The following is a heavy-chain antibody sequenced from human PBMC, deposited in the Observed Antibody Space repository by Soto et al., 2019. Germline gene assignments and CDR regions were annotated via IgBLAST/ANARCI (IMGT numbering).Heavy chain of an antibody. CDR1: GGTFGSYA. CDR3: ARSQGSSTSLEIYYYYYYGMDV. CDR2: IIPITATA. J-gene: IGHJ6*02. D-gene: IGHD2-2*01. Sequence: QVQLVQSGAEVKKPGSSVRVSCKASGGTFGSYAISWVRQAPGQGLEWMGGIIPITATANYAQKFQGRVTVTADEFTSTASMQVGSLRSEDTAVYYCARSQGSSTSLEIYYYYYYGMDVWGQGTTVTVSS. V-gene: IGHV1-69*01.